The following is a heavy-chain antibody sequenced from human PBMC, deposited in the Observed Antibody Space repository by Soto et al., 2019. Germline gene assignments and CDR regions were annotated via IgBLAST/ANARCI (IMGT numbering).Heavy chain of an antibody. CDR1: GFTFSSYS. V-gene: IGHV3-48*01. CDR2: ISSSSSTI. D-gene: IGHD3-10*01. J-gene: IGHJ6*02. CDR3: ARGSRYGSGDIDYYYGMDV. Sequence: EVQLVESGGGLVQPGGSLRLSCAASGFTFSSYSMNWVRQAPGKGLEWVSYISSSSSTIYYADSVKGRFTISRDNAKNSRYLTMNSLRAEDTAVYYCARGSRYGSGDIDYYYGMDVWGQGTTVTVSS.